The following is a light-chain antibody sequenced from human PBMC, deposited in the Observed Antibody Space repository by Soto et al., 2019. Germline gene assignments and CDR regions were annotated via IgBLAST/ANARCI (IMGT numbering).Light chain of an antibody. J-gene: IGKJ5*01. CDR2: GAS. CDR1: QSVSSSY. CDR3: QQYGSSPLT. Sequence: VLTQSPGTLSLSPGERAILSCSASQSVSSSYLAWYQQKPGQAPRLLIYGASSRATGIPDRFSGSGSGTDFTLTISRLEPEDFAVYYCQQYGSSPLTFGQGTRLEI. V-gene: IGKV3-20*01.